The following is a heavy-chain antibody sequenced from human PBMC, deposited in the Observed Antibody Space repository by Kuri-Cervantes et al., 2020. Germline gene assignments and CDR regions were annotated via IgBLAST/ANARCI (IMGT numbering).Heavy chain of an antibody. J-gene: IGHJ3*02. CDR2: ISSSSSTI. D-gene: IGHD1-26*01. Sequence: PGGSLRLSCAASGFTFSSYSMNWARQAPGKGLEWVSYISSSSSTIYYADSVKGRFTISRDNAKNSLYLQMNSLRAEDTAVYYCARERSVARDNGRPRSGAFDIWGQGTMVTVSS. CDR1: GFTFSSYS. CDR3: ARERSVARDNGRPRSGAFDI. V-gene: IGHV3-48*01.